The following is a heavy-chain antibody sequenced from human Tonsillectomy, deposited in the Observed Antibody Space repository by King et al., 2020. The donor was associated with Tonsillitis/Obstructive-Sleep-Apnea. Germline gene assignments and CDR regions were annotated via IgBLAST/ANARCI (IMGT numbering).Heavy chain of an antibody. Sequence: QLVQSGAEVKKPGASVKVSCKVSGYSLTELSMHWVRQALGKGLEWMGGFDPEDGETVYPQKFQGRVTMTEDTSTDTAYMELSSLRSEDTAVYYCATLWSGYYQGGYYYYMDVWGRGTTVTVSS. J-gene: IGHJ6*03. CDR3: ATLWSGYYQGGYYYYMDV. CDR2: FDPEDGET. D-gene: IGHD3-3*01. V-gene: IGHV1-24*01. CDR1: GYSLTELS.